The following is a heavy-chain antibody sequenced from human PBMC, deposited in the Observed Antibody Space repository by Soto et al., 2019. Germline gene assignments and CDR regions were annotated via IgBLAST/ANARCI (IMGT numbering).Heavy chain of an antibody. CDR2: INYSGNT. J-gene: IGHJ3*02. CDR1: GGSISSGSYY. Sequence: PSETLSLTCTVSGGSISSGSYYWSWIRQPPGKGLEWLGHINYSGNTFYNSSLKSRVTISVNTSKNQFSLNLRSVTAADTSVYYCARLQGDGDNYHPFDIWGQGTMVTVSS. V-gene: IGHV4-30-4*01. D-gene: IGHD3-10*01. CDR3: ARLQGDGDNYHPFDI.